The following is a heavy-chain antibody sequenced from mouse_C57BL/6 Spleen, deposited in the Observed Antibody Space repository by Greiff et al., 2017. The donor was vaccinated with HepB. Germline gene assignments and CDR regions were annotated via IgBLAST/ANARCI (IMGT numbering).Heavy chain of an antibody. CDR2: ISNLAYSI. CDR3: ARRSPRAMDY. J-gene: IGHJ4*01. CDR1: GFTFSDYG. V-gene: IGHV5-15*04. Sequence: EVKLMESGGGLVQPGGSLKLSCAASGFTFSDYGMAWVRQAPRKGPEWVAFISNLAYSIYYADTVTGRFTISRENAKNTLYLEMSSLRSEDTAMYYCARRSPRAMDYWGQGTSVTVSS.